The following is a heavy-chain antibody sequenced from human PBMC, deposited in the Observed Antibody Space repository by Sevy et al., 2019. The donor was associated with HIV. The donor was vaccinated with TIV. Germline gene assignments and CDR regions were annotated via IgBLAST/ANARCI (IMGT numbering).Heavy chain of an antibody. V-gene: IGHV4-38-2*01. Sequence: SETPLTCAVSGYSISSGYYWGWIRQPPGKGLEWIGSIYHSGSTYYNPSLKSRVTISVDTSKNQFSLKLSSVTAADTAVYYCARHGAVLYYDFWSGYKPFDYWGQGTLVTVSS. CDR2: IYHSGST. CDR1: GYSISSGYY. J-gene: IGHJ4*02. CDR3: ARHGAVLYYDFWSGYKPFDY. D-gene: IGHD3-3*01.